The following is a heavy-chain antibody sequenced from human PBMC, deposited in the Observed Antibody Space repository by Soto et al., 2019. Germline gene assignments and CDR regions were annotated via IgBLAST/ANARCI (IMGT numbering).Heavy chain of an antibody. CDR3: ARGGQDFWSGPFDY. V-gene: IGHV4-4*07. CDR1: GGSIGNYF. J-gene: IGHJ4*02. CDR2: IDNSGST. Sequence: TSETLSLTCTVSGGSIGNYFCNWIRQPAGKGLEWIGRIDNSGSTNYNPSLKSRITMSADTSRNQFSLKLNSVTAADTAVYYCARGGQDFWSGPFDYWGQGALVTVSS. D-gene: IGHD3-3*01.